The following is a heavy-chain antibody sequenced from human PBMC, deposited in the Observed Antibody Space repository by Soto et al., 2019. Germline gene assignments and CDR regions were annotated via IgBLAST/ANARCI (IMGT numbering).Heavy chain of an antibody. CDR2: ISHSGSV. CDR1: GGSISSSHF. CDR3: ARRFGWYAIDY. Sequence: QVLLQESGPGLVQPSGTLSLSCAVSGGSISSSHFWGWVRQPPGKGLEWVGDISHSGSVNYNPSLTSRVTLSIDKSKKQFSLKRNSVPAADTAVYYFARRFGWYAIDYWGQGTLVIVSS. V-gene: IGHV4-4*02. D-gene: IGHD6-19*01. J-gene: IGHJ4*02.